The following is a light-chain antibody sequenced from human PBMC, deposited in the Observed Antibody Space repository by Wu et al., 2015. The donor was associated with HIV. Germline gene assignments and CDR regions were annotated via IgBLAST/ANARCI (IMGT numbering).Light chain of an antibody. Sequence: EIVMTQSPATLSVSPGERVTLSCRASQSVRDDLAWYQQKPGQAPRLLIYGISTRAAGIPARFSDSRSGTEFTLTISSIQPEDVATYYCQKYNTAPWTFGQGTKVEMK. CDR2: GIS. V-gene: IGKV3-15*01. J-gene: IGKJ1*01. CDR3: QKYNTAPWT. CDR1: QSVRDD.